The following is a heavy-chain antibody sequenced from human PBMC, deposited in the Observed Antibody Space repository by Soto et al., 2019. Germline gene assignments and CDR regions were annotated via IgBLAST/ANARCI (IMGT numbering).Heavy chain of an antibody. D-gene: IGHD6-25*01. J-gene: IGHJ4*02. CDR1: GFIFSDYA. V-gene: IGHV3-23*01. CDR3: AKPVTPSIAATVFDF. Sequence: GGSLRLSCVGSGFIFSDYAMSWVRQGPGKGPEWVSAISDSGGTRYYADSVKGRFSISRDNSKKTLYLHLTSLRAEDSAIYYCAKPVTPSIAATVFDFWGQGSPVTV. CDR2: ISDSGGTR.